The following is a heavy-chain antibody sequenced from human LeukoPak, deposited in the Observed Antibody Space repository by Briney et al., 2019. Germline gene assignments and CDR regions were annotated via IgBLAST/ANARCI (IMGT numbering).Heavy chain of an antibody. Sequence: PGGPLRLSCAASGFTFSIYAMSWVRQAPGKGLEWVSAISGSGGSTYYADSVKGRFTISRDNSKNTLYLQMNSLRAEDTALYYCAKEWQWLVLLNFDYWGQGTLVTVSS. CDR2: ISGSGGST. J-gene: IGHJ4*02. CDR3: AKEWQWLVLLNFDY. D-gene: IGHD6-19*01. V-gene: IGHV3-23*01. CDR1: GFTFSIYA.